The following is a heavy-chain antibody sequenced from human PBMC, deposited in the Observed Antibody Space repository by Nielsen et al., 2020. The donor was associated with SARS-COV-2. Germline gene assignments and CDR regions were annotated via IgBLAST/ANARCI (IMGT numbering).Heavy chain of an antibody. CDR2: INPSSGST. V-gene: IGHV1-46*01. D-gene: IGHD3-22*01. J-gene: IGHJ4*02. Sequence: ASVKVSCKASGYTFTSYSMHWVRQAPGQGLEWVGIINPSSGSTTYAQKFLGTVTMTRDTSTSTVFMELSSLRSDDTAVYYCARDSSGTYRRVDYWGQGTLVTVSS. CDR1: GYTFTSYS. CDR3: ARDSSGTYRRVDY.